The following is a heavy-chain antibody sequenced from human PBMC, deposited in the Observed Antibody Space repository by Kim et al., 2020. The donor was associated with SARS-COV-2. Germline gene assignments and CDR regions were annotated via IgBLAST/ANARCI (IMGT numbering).Heavy chain of an antibody. CDR3: ARGRAGVVPSPVLGLGPYYEYYAMDV. CDR1: GGSFSGYK. CDR2: INHSGST. V-gene: IGHV4-34*01. D-gene: IGHD2-8*02. Sequence: SETLSLTCAVYGGSFSGYKWRWIRQPPGKGLEWIGEINHSGSTNLSPSLKSRITISEDTSKSQFSLRLKSMTAADTAMYYCARGRAGVVPSPVLGLGPYYEYYAMDVWGRGTPVAVS. J-gene: IGHJ6*02.